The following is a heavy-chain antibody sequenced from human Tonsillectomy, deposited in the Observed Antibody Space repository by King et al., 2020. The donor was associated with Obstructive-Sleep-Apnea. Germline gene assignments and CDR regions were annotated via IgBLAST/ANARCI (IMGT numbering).Heavy chain of an antibody. D-gene: IGHD6-19*01. Sequence: VQLVESGGGVVQPGRSLRLSCAASGFTFSSYGMHWVRQAPGMGLEWVAVIWYDGSNKYYADSVKGRFTISRDNSKNTLYLQMNSLRAEDTAVYYCATVLKQWLEYYFDYWGQGTLVTVSS. CDR3: ATVLKQWLEYYFDY. CDR1: GFTFSSYG. J-gene: IGHJ4*02. CDR2: IWYDGSNK. V-gene: IGHV3-33*01.